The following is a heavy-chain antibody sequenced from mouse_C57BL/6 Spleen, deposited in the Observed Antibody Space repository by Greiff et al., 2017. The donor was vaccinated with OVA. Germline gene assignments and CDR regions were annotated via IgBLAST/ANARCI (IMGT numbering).Heavy chain of an antibody. J-gene: IGHJ2*01. CDR2: IDPSDSYT. V-gene: IGHV1-50*01. D-gene: IGHD2-2*01. Sequence: VQLQQPGAELVKPGASVKLSCKASGYTFTSYWMQWVKQRPGQGLEWIGEIDPSDSYTNYNQKFKGKATLTVDTSSSTAYMQLSSLTSEDSAVYYCARSDGYDALDYWGQGTTLTVSS. CDR3: ARSDGYDALDY. CDR1: GYTFTSYW.